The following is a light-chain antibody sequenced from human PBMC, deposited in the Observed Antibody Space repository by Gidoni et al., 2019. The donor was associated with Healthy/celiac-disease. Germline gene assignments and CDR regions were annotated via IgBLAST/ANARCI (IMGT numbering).Light chain of an antibody. CDR1: QSVSSSY. CDR2: GAS. J-gene: IGKJ2*01. Sequence: EIVLTQSPGTLSLSPGERAPLSCRASQSVSSSYLAWYQQKPGQAPRLLIYGASSRATGIPDRFSGSGSGTDFTLTISRLGPEDFAVYYCQQYGSSPRYTFGQGTKLEIK. V-gene: IGKV3-20*01. CDR3: QQYGSSPRYT.